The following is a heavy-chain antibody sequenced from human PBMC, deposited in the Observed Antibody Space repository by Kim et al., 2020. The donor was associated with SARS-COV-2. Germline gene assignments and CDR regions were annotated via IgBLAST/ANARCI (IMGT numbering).Heavy chain of an antibody. CDR3: AKTWGGSGSFGYGMDV. Sequence: GGSLRLSCAASGFTFSSYAMTWVRQAPGKGLEWVSGISGSGDRTYYADSAKGRFTISRENSKNTLYLQMNSLRADDTALYFCAKTWGGSGSFGYGMDVWGQGTTVTVSS. J-gene: IGHJ6*02. V-gene: IGHV3-23*01. CDR1: GFTFSSYA. D-gene: IGHD3-10*01. CDR2: ISGSGDRT.